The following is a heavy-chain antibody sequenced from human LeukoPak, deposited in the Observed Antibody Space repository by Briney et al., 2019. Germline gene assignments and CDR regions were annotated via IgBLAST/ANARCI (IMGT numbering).Heavy chain of an antibody. CDR2: INHSGST. Sequence: PSETLSLTCALYGGSFSGYYWSWIRQPPGKGLEWIGEINHSGSTNYNPSLKSRVTISVDTSKNQFSLKLGSVTAADTAVYYCARGAIRGYRPAAHLDYWGQGTLVTVSS. V-gene: IGHV4-34*01. CDR1: GGSFSGYY. J-gene: IGHJ4*02. CDR3: ARGAIRGYRPAAHLDY. D-gene: IGHD5-18*01.